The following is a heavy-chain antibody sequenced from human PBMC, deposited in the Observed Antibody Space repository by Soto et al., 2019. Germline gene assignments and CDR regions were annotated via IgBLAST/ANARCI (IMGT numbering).Heavy chain of an antibody. D-gene: IGHD3-9*01. CDR3: ARVRYYDILTGPYYFDY. J-gene: IGHJ4*02. CDR2: ISAYNGNT. Sequence: ASVKVSCKASGYTFTSYGISWVRQAPGQGLEWMGWISAYNGNTNYAQKLQGRVTMTTDTSTSTAYMELRSLRSDDTAVYYCARVRYYDILTGPYYFDYWGQGTLVTVSS. CDR1: GYTFTSYG. V-gene: IGHV1-18*01.